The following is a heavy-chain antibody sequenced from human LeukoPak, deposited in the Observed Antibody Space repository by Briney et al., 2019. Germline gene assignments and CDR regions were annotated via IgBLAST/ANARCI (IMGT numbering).Heavy chain of an antibody. D-gene: IGHD3-10*01. V-gene: IGHV3-15*01. CDR3: TTDSMVRGAR. CDR2: IKSKTDGGTT. CDR1: GLTFSNFW. J-gene: IGHJ4*02. Sequence: GGSLRLSCVASGLTFSNFWMSWVRQAPGKGLEWVGRIKSKTDGGTTDYAAPVKGRFTISRDDSKNTLYLQMNSLKTEDTAVYYCTTDSMVRGARWGQGTLVTVSS.